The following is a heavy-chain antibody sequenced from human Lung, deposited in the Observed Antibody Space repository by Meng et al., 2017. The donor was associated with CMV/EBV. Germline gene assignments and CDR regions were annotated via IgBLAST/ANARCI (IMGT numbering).Heavy chain of an antibody. CDR1: GGSISSSSYY. Sequence: SXPLSLXCTVPGGSISSSSYYWGWIRQPPGKGLECIGSIYYSGRTYYNPSLKSRVTISVDTSKNQFSLKLSSVTAADTAVYYGARQRTVLDAFDIWGQGTMVTVSS. V-gene: IGHV4-39*01. CDR2: IYYSGRT. J-gene: IGHJ3*02. CDR3: ARQRTVLDAFDI. D-gene: IGHD3-3*01.